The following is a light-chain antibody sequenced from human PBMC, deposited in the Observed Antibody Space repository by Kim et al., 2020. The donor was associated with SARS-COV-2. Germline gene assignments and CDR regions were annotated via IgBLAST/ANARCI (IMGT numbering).Light chain of an antibody. J-gene: IGLJ3*02. CDR1: SLRSYY. CDR2: GKN. V-gene: IGLV3-19*01. Sequence: SELTQDPAVSVALGQTVRITCQGDSLRSYYASWYQQKPGQAPVLVIYGKNNRPSGIPDRFSGSSSGNTASLTITGAQAEDEADYYCNSRDSSGNHQVFGGGTQLTVL. CDR3: NSRDSSGNHQV.